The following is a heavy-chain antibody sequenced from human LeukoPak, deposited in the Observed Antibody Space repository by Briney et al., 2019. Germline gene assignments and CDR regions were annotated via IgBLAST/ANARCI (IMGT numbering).Heavy chain of an antibody. J-gene: IGHJ4*02. CDR3: ARKGGTRGPLNY. V-gene: IGHV3-7*01. Sequence: HPGGSLRLSCAASGFTFSNYWMSWVRQAPGKGLEWVANLKQDGSETYYVDSVKGRFTISRDNAKNSLFLQMNSLTAEDTAVYYCARKGGTRGPLNYWGQGTLVTVSS. CDR2: LKQDGSET. CDR1: GFTFSNYW. D-gene: IGHD2-8*01.